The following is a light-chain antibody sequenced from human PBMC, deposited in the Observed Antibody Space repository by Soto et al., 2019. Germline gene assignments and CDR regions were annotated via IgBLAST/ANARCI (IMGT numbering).Light chain of an antibody. Sequence: EIVMTQSPATLSVSPGERATLACRASQSVSSNLAWYQQKPGQAPRLLIYGASTRATGIPARFSGSGSGTEFTLTISRLQSEDFAVYYCQQYNNWPITFGQGTRLEIK. CDR1: QSVSSN. J-gene: IGKJ5*01. V-gene: IGKV3-15*01. CDR2: GAS. CDR3: QQYNNWPIT.